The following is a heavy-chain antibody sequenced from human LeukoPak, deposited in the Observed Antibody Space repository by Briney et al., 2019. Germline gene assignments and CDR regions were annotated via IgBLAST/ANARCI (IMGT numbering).Heavy chain of an antibody. J-gene: IGHJ4*02. Sequence: GASVKVSCKASGYTFTSYDINWVRQATGQGLEWMGWMNPNSGNTGYAQKFQGRVTMTRDTSISTAYMELSRLRSDDTAVYYCARDEYAGAPFDYWGQGTLVTVSS. V-gene: IGHV1-8*01. CDR2: MNPNSGNT. CDR3: ARDEYAGAPFDY. D-gene: IGHD1-26*01. CDR1: GYTFTSYD.